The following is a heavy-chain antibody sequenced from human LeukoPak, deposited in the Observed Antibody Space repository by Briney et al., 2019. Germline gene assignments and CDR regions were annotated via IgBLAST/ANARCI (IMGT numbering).Heavy chain of an antibody. CDR1: GYTFANFD. V-gene: IGHV1-8*01. J-gene: IGHJ4*02. CDR3: AKNYDFLTGYAN. CDR2: MNPHSGDT. D-gene: IGHD3-9*01. Sequence: ASVKVSCKASGYTFANFDISWVRQAAGQGLEWMASMNPHSGDTAYAQKFQGRITMTTNTSIDTAYMELSSLRSEDTAVYYCAKNYDFLTGYANWGQGTLVTVSS.